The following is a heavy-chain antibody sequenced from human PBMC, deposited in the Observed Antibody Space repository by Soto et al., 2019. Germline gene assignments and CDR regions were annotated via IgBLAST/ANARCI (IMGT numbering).Heavy chain of an antibody. CDR1: GGTFNIYA. CDR3: ARPRSHYYDRSAERAFDI. CDR2: IIPLFGTT. Sequence: ASVKVSCKASGGTFNIYAISCVLQSPLQWLEWMGGIIPLFGTTNYAQKFQGRVTITADESTSTAYMELSSLRSEDTAFYYCARPRSHYYDRSAERAFDIWGQGTMVTVSS. D-gene: IGHD3-22*01. V-gene: IGHV1-69*13. J-gene: IGHJ3*02.